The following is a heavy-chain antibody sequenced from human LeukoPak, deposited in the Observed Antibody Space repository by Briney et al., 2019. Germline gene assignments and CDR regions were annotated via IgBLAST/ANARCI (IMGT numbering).Heavy chain of an antibody. CDR2: ISSSSSYI. Sequence: PSETLSLTCTVSGGSISSSSYYWGWIRQPPGKGLEWVSSISSSSSYIYYADSVKGRFTISRDNAKNSLYLQMNSLRAEDTAVYYCAGTPERWLQLRYFDYWGQGTLVTVSS. V-gene: IGHV3-21*01. J-gene: IGHJ4*02. CDR3: AGTPERWLQLRYFDY. D-gene: IGHD5-24*01. CDR1: GGSISSSS.